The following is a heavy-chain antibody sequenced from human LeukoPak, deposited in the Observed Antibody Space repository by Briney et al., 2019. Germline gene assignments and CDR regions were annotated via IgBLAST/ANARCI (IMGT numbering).Heavy chain of an antibody. CDR2: ISFDGSIE. Sequence: PGGSLRLSCAASGGTFSNGMHWVRQTPGKGLEWVALISFDGSIEYYADSVKGRFTISRDNSKNTLFLQMNSLRPEDTAVYYCAKDSDIAVAGSDDALDVWGQGTMVTVSS. D-gene: IGHD6-19*01. CDR3: AKDSDIAVAGSDDALDV. V-gene: IGHV3-30*18. J-gene: IGHJ3*01. CDR1: GGTFSNG.